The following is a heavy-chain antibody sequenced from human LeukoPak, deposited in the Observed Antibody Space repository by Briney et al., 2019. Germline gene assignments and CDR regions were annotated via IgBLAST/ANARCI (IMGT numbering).Heavy chain of an antibody. CDR2: ISAYNGNT. CDR1: GYTFTSYY. D-gene: IGHD3-10*01. J-gene: IGHJ6*02. Sequence: ASVKVSCKASGYTFTSYYMHWVRQAPGQGLEWMGWISAYNGNTNYAQKLQGRVTMTTDTSTSTAYMELRSLRSDDTAVYYCARDSASGTMVRGVIITPLYYYGMDVWGQGTTVTVSS. V-gene: IGHV1-18*04. CDR3: ARDSASGTMVRGVIITPLYYYGMDV.